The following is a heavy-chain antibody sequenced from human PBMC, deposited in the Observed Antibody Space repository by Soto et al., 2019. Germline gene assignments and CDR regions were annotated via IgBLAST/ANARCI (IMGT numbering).Heavy chain of an antibody. CDR3: ARDGYGGDQPGDY. CDR2: IYSGGST. J-gene: IGHJ4*02. V-gene: IGHV3-66*01. D-gene: IGHD6-19*01. CDR1: GFTVSSNY. Sequence: GGSLRLSCAASGFTVSSNYMSWVRQAPGKGLEWVSVIYSGGSTYYADSVKGRFTISRDNSKNTLYLQMNSLRAEDTAVYYCARDGYGGDQPGDYWGQGTLVTVSS.